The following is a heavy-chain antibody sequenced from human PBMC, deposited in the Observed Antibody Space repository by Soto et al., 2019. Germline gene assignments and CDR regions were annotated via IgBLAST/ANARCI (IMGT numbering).Heavy chain of an antibody. CDR3: ARQGSRSWVYYYYGMDV. Sequence: GESLKISCKGSGYSFTSYWLGLVRQMPGKGLEWMGIIYPGDSDTRYSPSFQGQVTISADKSISTAYLQWSSLKASDTAMYYCARQGSRSWVYYYYGMDVWGKGTTVTVSS. D-gene: IGHD6-13*01. CDR2: IYPGDSDT. V-gene: IGHV5-51*01. J-gene: IGHJ6*04. CDR1: GYSFTSYW.